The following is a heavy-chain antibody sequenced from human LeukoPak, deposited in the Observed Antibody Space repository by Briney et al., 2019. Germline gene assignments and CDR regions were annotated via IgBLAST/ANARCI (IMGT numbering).Heavy chain of an antibody. CDR3: ARGPRNDP. CDR1: GYPFSTYE. V-gene: IGHV1-8*01. Sequence: ASVRVSCKTSGYPFSTYEINWVRQAAGQGLEWMGWVHPNSGNTDYAQKFQGRVTMTRDTSISTPYMELSGLRSDDTAVYFCARGPRNDPWGQGTLVTVSS. D-gene: IGHD1-14*01. J-gene: IGHJ5*02. CDR2: VHPNSGNT.